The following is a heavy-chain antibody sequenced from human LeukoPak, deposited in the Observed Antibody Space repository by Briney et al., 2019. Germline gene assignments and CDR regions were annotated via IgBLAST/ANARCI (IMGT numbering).Heavy chain of an antibody. CDR2: IYYSGST. V-gene: IGHV4-39*07. CDR3: ARAGYGDSDFDY. Sequence: SETLSHTCTVSGGSISSSSYYWGWIRQPPGKGLEWIGSIYYSGSTYYNPSLKSRVTISVDTSKNQFSLKLNSVTAADTAVYYCARAGYGDSDFDYWGQGTLVTVSS. D-gene: IGHD4-17*01. J-gene: IGHJ4*02. CDR1: GGSISSSSYY.